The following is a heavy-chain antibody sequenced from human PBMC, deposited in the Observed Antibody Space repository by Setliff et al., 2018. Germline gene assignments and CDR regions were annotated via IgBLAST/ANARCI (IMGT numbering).Heavy chain of an antibody. CDR3: SRLVRYCTATSCQRLSGGEF. CDR2: INNYNFNT. D-gene: IGHD2-2*01. J-gene: IGHJ4*02. CDR1: GYTFTNYG. Sequence: ASVKVCCKASGYTFTNYGITWVRQAPGQGLEWMGWINNYNFNTNYAQKLQGRVTMTTDTSTSTAYMELRSLRSDVTAVYFCSRLVRYCTATSCQRLSGGEFWGQGTLVTVS. V-gene: IGHV1-18*01.